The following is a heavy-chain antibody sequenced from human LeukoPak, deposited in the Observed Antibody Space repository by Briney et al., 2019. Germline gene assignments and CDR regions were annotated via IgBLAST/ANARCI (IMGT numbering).Heavy chain of an antibody. D-gene: IGHD2-21*02. J-gene: IGHJ4*02. CDR1: GFTFSSYS. V-gene: IGHV3-21*01. Sequence: GGSLRLSCAASGFTFSSYSMNWVRQAPGKGLEWVSSISSSSSYIYYEDSVKGRFTISRDNAKNSLYLQMNSLRAEDTAVYYCAREEVTAIPAYWGQGTLVTVSS. CDR2: ISSSSSYI. CDR3: AREEVTAIPAY.